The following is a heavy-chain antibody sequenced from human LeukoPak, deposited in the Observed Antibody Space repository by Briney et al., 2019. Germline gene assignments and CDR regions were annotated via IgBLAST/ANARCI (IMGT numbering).Heavy chain of an antibody. CDR3: ARDYCSSAGCSVSFDM. Sequence: SVKVSCRASGDTFSIYGISWVRQAPGQGLEWMGGIVPIFGTGYYAQKYQGRVTITADESTTTAYMELSSLRSEDTAVYYCARDYCSSAGCSVSFDMWGQGTLVTVSS. CDR2: IVPIFGTG. CDR1: GDTFSIYG. J-gene: IGHJ3*02. V-gene: IGHV1-69*01. D-gene: IGHD2-2*01.